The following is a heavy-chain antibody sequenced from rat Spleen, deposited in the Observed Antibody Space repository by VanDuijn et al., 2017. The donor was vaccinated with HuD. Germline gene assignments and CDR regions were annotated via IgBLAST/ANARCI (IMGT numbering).Heavy chain of an antibody. D-gene: IGHD1-8*01. CDR2: ISSDGSLT. Sequence: EVQLVESGGGLVQPGRSMKLSCAASGFSFNDYYMAWVRQAPKKGLEWVATISSDGSLTYYRDSVKGRFTASRDNAKRTLYLQMDSLRSEDTATYYCASPVGGYFDFWGPGTMVTVSS. CDR1: GFSFNDYY. CDR3: ASPVGGYFDF. J-gene: IGHJ1*01. V-gene: IGHV5-7*01.